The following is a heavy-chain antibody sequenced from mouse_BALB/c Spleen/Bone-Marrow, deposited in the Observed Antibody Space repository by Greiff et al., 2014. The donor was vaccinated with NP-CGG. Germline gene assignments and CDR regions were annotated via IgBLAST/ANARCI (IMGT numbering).Heavy chain of an antibody. V-gene: IGHV2-9*02. CDR2: IWAGGST. CDR3: ARVYGSSYDPCYYAMDY. CDR1: GFSLTSYG. Sequence: QVQLKESGPGLVAPSQSLSITCTVSGFSLTSYGVYWARQPPGKGLEWLGVIWAGGSTNYNSGLMSRLSISKDNSKSQVLLKMNSLQTDDTAMYYCARVYGSSYDPCYYAMDYWGQGTSVTVSS. D-gene: IGHD1-1*01. J-gene: IGHJ4*01.